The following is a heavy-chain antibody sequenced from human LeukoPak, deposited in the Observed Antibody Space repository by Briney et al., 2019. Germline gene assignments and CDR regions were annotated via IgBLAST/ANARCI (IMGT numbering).Heavy chain of an antibody. CDR3: AGPLKSIAARYFDL. Sequence: GSSVTVSCKASGGTFSSYAISWVRQAPGQGLEWMGRIIPILGIINYAQKFQGRVTITADKSTSTAYMELSSLRSEDTAVYYCAGPLKSIAARYFDLWGRGTLVTVSS. CDR2: IIPILGII. J-gene: IGHJ2*01. V-gene: IGHV1-69*04. CDR1: GGTFSSYA. D-gene: IGHD6-6*01.